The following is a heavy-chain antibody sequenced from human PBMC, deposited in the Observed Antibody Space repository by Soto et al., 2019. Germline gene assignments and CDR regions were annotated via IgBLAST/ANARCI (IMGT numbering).Heavy chain of an antibody. V-gene: IGHV4-30-2*01. CDR1: GGSISSGGYS. Sequence: KTSETLSLTCAVSGGSISSGGYSWSWIRQPPGKGLEWIGYIYHSGSTYYNPSLKSRVTISVDRSKNQFSLKLSSVTAADTAVYYCARDSPITGSPTWGQGTLVTVSS. J-gene: IGHJ5*02. CDR2: IYHSGST. CDR3: ARDSPITGSPT. D-gene: IGHD1-20*01.